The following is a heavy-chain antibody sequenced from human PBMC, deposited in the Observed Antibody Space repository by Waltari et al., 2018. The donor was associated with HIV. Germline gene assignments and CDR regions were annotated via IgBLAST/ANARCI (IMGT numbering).Heavy chain of an antibody. CDR3: ARGGFYGSGSKVN. CDR1: GFTFSSNW. J-gene: IGHJ4*02. Sequence: EVQLVESGGGLVQPGGSLRLSCAASGFTFSSNWMSWVRPAPGEGLEWGANIKQDGSEKYYVDSVNGRFTTSRDNADNSLYLQMNSLRAEDTAVYYCARGGFYGSGSKVNWGQGTLVTVSS. V-gene: IGHV3-7*04. CDR2: IKQDGSEK. D-gene: IGHD3-10*01.